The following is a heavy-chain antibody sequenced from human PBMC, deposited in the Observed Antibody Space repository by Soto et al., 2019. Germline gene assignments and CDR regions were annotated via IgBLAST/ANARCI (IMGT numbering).Heavy chain of an antibody. CDR2: ISAYNGNT. J-gene: IGHJ5*02. V-gene: IGHV1-18*01. Sequence: ASVKVSCKASGYTFTSYGISWVRQAPGQGLEWMGWISAYNGNTNYAQKLQGRVTMTTDTSTSTAYMEPRSLRSDDTAVYCCARCTMVRGVIIPISVVWFDPWGQGTLVTSPQ. CDR1: GYTFTSYG. D-gene: IGHD3-10*01. CDR3: ARCTMVRGVIIPISVVWFDP.